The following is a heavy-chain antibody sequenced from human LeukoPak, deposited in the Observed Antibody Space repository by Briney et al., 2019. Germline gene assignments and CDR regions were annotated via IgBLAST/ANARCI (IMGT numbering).Heavy chain of an antibody. Sequence: SSETLSLTCTVSGGSISSSSYYWGWIRQPPGKGLEWIGSIYYSGSTYYNPSLKSRVTISVDTSKNQFSLKLSSVTAADTAVYYCARHLGVYYYYGMDVWGQGTTVTVSS. D-gene: IGHD3-10*01. CDR2: IYYSGST. CDR3: ARHLGVYYYYGMDV. CDR1: GGSISSSSYY. J-gene: IGHJ6*02. V-gene: IGHV4-39*01.